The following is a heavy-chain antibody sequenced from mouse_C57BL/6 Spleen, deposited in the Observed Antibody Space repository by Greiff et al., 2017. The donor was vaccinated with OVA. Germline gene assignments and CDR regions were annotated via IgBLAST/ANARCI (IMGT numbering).Heavy chain of an antibody. Sequence: VQLQQSGAELVMPGASVKLSCKASGYTFTSYWMHWVKQRPGQGLEWIGEIDPSDSYTNYNQKFKGKSTLTVDKSSSTAYMQLSSLTSEDSAVYYCARYSGGSDYFDYWGQGTTLTVSS. CDR3: ARYSGGSDYFDY. D-gene: IGHD1-1*01. CDR2: IDPSDSYT. V-gene: IGHV1-69*01. CDR1: GYTFTSYW. J-gene: IGHJ2*01.